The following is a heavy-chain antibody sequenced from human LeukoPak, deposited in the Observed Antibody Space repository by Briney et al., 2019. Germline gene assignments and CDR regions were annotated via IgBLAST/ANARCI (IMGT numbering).Heavy chain of an antibody. Sequence: GGSLRLSCAASGFTFDDYAMHWVRQAPEKGLEWVSLISGDGGSTYCADSVKGRFTISRDNSKNSLYLQMNSLRTEDTALYYCAGGSRGGVLDSWGQGTLVTVSS. D-gene: IGHD1-26*01. CDR1: GFTFDDYA. CDR3: AGGSRGGVLDS. J-gene: IGHJ5*01. V-gene: IGHV3-43*02. CDR2: ISGDGGST.